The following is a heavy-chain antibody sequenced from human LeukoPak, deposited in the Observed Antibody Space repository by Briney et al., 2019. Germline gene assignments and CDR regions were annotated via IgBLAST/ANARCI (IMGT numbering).Heavy chain of an antibody. CDR3: ARESDGYDFWSGFDY. D-gene: IGHD3-3*01. CDR1: GGSISSYY. V-gene: IGHV4-59*01. Sequence: PSETLSLTCTVSGGSISSYYWSWIRQPPGKGLEWIGYIYYSGSTNYNPSLKSRVTISADTSKNQFSLKLSSVTAADTAVYYCARESDGYDFWSGFDYWGQGTLVTVSS. J-gene: IGHJ4*02. CDR2: IYYSGST.